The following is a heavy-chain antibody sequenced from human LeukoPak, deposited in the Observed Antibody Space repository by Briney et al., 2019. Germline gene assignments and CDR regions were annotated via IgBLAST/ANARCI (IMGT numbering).Heavy chain of an antibody. CDR2: ISAAGDST. V-gene: IGHV3-23*01. CDR1: GFTFSSYW. J-gene: IGHJ4*02. CDR3: ARDGAAGRNFDY. D-gene: IGHD6-13*01. Sequence: GGSLRLSCAASGFTFSSYWMSWVRQAPGKGLEWVSSISAAGDSTFYADSVKGRFTISRDNSKNTLYLQMNSLRAEDTAVYYCARDGAAGRNFDYWGQGTLVTVSS.